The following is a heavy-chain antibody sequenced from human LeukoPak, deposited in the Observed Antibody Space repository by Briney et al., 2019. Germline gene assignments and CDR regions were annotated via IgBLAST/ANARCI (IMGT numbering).Heavy chain of an antibody. CDR2: IKQDGTEK. J-gene: IGHJ4*02. CDR1: GFTFSSYW. D-gene: IGHD6-13*01. CDR3: ARAEGSWYFHY. V-gene: IGHV3-7*01. Sequence: PGGSLRLSCAASGFTFSSYWMSWVRQAPGKGLVWVANIKQDGTEKYYVDSVKGRFTISRDNAKTSLYLQMNSLRAEDTAVYYCARAEGSWYFHYWGQGTLVTVSS.